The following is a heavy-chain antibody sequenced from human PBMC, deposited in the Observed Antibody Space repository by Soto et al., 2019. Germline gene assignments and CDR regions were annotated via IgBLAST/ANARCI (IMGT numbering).Heavy chain of an antibody. V-gene: IGHV3-74*01. CDR2: ISNDGSST. CDR3: ARDTYYYDSSDHFSADAFDI. J-gene: IGHJ3*02. CDR1: GFTSSSYW. Sequence: EVQLVESGGGLVQRGGSLRLSCAASGFTSSSYWIHWVRQAPGTGLVWVSRISNDGSSTNYADSVKGRCTISRDNAKKTVYLRMNSMRAEDPAVYYCARDTYYYDSSDHFSADAFDICGQGTMVSVSS. D-gene: IGHD3-22*01.